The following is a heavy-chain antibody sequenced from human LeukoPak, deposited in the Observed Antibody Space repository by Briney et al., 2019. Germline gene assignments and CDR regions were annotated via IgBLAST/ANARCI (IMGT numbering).Heavy chain of an antibody. Sequence: SETLSLTCTVSGYSISSGYYWGWIRQPPGKGLEWIGSIYHSGTTYYNPSLKSRVTISLDTSKNQFSLKLSSVTAADTAVYYCGRETDWFDPWGQGTLVTVSS. CDR2: IYHSGTT. CDR1: GYSISSGYY. J-gene: IGHJ5*02. V-gene: IGHV4-38-2*02. CDR3: GRETDWFDP.